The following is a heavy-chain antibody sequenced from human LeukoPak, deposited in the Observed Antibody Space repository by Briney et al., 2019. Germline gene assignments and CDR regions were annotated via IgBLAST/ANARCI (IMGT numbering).Heavy chain of an antibody. CDR3: ARDPHIYYDPPPKYYFDY. J-gene: IGHJ4*02. CDR2: ISSSGSTI. CDR1: GFTFSDYY. D-gene: IGHD1-26*01. Sequence: PGGSLRLSCAASGFTFSDYYMSWIRQAPGKGLEWVSYISSSGSTIYYADSVKGRFTISRDNAKNSLYLQMNSLRAEDTAVYYCARDPHIYYDPPPKYYFDYWGQGTLVTVSS. V-gene: IGHV3-11*04.